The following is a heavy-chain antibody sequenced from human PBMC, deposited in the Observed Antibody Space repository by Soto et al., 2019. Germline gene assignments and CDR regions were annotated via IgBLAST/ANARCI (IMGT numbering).Heavy chain of an antibody. J-gene: IGHJ4*02. Sequence: QITLKESGPTLVKPTQTLTLTCTFSGFSLRSTGVCVGWLRQPPGKAPEWLALIYWDDDKRYSPSLKNRLTITKDTSRHQVVLTMTNMDPVDTATYYCAHSIRDTAMTWGQGTLVTVSS. CDR1: GFSLRSTGVC. CDR2: IYWDDDK. CDR3: AHSIRDTAMT. V-gene: IGHV2-5*02. D-gene: IGHD5-18*01.